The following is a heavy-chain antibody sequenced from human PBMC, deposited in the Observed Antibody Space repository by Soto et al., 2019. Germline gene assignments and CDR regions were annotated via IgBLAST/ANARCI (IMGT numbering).Heavy chain of an antibody. CDR3: ARDGSTSYYDIMTGYYRPVGYYGLDV. D-gene: IGHD3-9*01. CDR2: IGTAGDT. J-gene: IGHJ6*02. CDR1: EFTLSSYD. Sequence: GGSPRLACSASEFTLSSYDIDWVRQATGKGLEVGSAIGTAGDTYYPVSVKGRFTISRENAKNSLYLQMNSLSAEDPAVYYCARDGSTSYYDIMTGYYRPVGYYGLDVWGQGTKVT. V-gene: IGHV3-13*01.